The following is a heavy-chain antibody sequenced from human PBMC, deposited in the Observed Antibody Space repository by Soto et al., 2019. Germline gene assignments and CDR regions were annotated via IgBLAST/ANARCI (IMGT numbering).Heavy chain of an antibody. V-gene: IGHV4-30-2*01. CDR3: ARVWFGELYRWFDP. CDR1: GGSISSGGYS. D-gene: IGHD3-10*01. Sequence: LSLTCAVSGGSISSGGYSWSWIRQPPGKGLEWIGYIYHSGSTYYNPSLKSRVTISVDRSKNQFSLKLSSVTAADTAVYYCARVWFGELYRWFDPWGQGTLVTVSS. CDR2: IYHSGST. J-gene: IGHJ5*02.